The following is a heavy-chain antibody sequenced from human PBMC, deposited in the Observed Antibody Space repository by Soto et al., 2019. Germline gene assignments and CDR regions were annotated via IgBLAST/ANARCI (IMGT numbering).Heavy chain of an antibody. CDR2: ISGSGGST. V-gene: IGHV3-23*01. CDR1: GFTFTTYV. Sequence: GGSLRLSCAASGFTFTTYVVSWVRQAPGKGLEWVSAISGSGGSTYYADSVKGRFTISRDNSKNTLYLQMNSLRAEDTAVYYCAKGRITSFGVVMSYFDYWGQGSLVTVSS. D-gene: IGHD3-3*01. CDR3: AKGRITSFGVVMSYFDY. J-gene: IGHJ4*02.